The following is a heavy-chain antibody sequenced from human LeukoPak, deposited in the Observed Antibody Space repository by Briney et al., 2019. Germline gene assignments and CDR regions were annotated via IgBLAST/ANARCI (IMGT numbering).Heavy chain of an antibody. CDR1: GGSISSGSYY. CDR2: IYTSGNT. D-gene: IGHD3-10*01. CDR3: AREAPNYYYGSGSYYTLFDY. V-gene: IGHV4-61*02. Sequence: SQTLSLTCTVSGGSISSGSYYWSWIRQTAGKGLEWIGRIYTSGNTKYNPSLKSRVTISVDTSKNQFSLKLSSVTAADTAVYYCAREAPNYYYGSGSYYTLFDYWGQGTLVTVSS. J-gene: IGHJ4*02.